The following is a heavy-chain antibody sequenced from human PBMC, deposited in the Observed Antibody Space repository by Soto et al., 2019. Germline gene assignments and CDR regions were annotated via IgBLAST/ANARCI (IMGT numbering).Heavy chain of an antibody. J-gene: IGHJ6*03. CDR1: GYTFTSYD. V-gene: IGHV1-8*01. CDR3: ARGDTMVRGLPHYYYMDV. CDR2: MNPNSGNT. D-gene: IGHD3-10*01. Sequence: ASVKVSCKASGYTFTSYDINWVRQATGQGLEWMGWMNPNSGNTGYAQKFQGRVTMTRNTSISTAYMELSSLRSEDTAVYYCARGDTMVRGLPHYYYMDVWGKGTTVTVSS.